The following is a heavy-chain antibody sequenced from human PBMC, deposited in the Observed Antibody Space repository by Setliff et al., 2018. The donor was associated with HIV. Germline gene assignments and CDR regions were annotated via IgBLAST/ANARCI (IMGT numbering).Heavy chain of an antibody. CDR1: GYTFTSYA. V-gene: IGHV1-3*03. Sequence: GASVKVSCKASGYTFTSYAMHWVRQAPGQRLEWMGWINAGNGNTKYSQESLRDPPASTAYMELSSLRSEDMAVYYCARAGRDGYNNQGYFDYWGQGTLVTVSS. J-gene: IGHJ4*02. CDR3: ARAGRDGYNNQGYFDY. CDR2: INAGNGNT. D-gene: IGHD5-12*01.